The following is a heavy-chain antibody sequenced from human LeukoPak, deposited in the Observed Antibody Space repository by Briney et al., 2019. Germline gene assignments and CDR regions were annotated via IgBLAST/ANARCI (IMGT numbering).Heavy chain of an antibody. Sequence: SETLSLTCTVSGGSISSGGYYWSWIRQHPGKGLEWIGYIDYSGSTYYNPSLKSRVTISVDTSKNQFSLKLSSVTAADTAVYYRAKEGYSGYGFFDYWGQGTLVTVSS. V-gene: IGHV4-31*03. J-gene: IGHJ4*02. D-gene: IGHD5-12*01. CDR1: GGSISSGGYY. CDR2: IDYSGST. CDR3: AKEGYSGYGFFDY.